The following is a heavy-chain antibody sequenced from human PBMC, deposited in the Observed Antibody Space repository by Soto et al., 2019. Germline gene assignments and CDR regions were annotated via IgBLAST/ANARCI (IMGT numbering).Heavy chain of an antibody. Sequence: PDASLRHSCAASGFTFDDYGMRWVRQAPGKGRECVSGINWNGGSTGYADSVTGRFTISRDNAKNSLYLQMNSLRAEDTALYYCARVRLYGGNGGWDYYYGMDVWGQGTTVTVSS. CDR3: ARVRLYGGNGGWDYYYGMDV. CDR2: INWNGGST. V-gene: IGHV3-20*04. CDR1: GFTFDDYG. D-gene: IGHD2-15*01. J-gene: IGHJ6*02.